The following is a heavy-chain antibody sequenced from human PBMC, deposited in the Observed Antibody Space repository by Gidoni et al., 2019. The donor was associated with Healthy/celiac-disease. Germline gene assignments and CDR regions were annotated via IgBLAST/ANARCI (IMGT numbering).Heavy chain of an antibody. J-gene: IGHJ1*01. V-gene: IGHV4-4*07. D-gene: IGHD3-22*01. CDR3: ARDETYYYDSSGYYGEYFQH. CDR2: IYTSGST. CDR1: GGSISSYY. Sequence: QVQLQESGPGLVKPSETLSLTCTVSGGSISSYYWSWIRQPAGKGLEWIGRIYTSGSTNYNPSLKSRVTMSVYTSKTQFSLKLSSVTAADTAVYYCARDETYYYDSSGYYGEYFQHWGQGTLVTVSS.